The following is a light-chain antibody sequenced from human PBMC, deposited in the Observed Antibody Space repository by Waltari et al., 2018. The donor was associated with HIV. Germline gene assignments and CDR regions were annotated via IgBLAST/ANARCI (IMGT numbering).Light chain of an antibody. V-gene: IGLV1-40*01. CDR2: VNS. Sequence: QSVLTQPPSVSGAPGQRVTISCTGSSSHIGAGYDVHWYQQLPGTAPKLLIYVNSNRPSGVPDRFSGSKSGTSASLAITGLQAEDEAEYYCQSYDSSLSGSVFGGGTKLTVL. J-gene: IGLJ2*01. CDR1: SSHIGAGYD. CDR3: QSYDSSLSGSV.